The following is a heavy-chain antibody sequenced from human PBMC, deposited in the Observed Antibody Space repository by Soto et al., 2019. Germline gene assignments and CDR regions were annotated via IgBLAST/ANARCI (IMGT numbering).Heavy chain of an antibody. CDR1: GFTFSGYW. D-gene: IGHD1-1*01. CDR2: LNNDGSQT. J-gene: IGHJ4*02. CDR3: ARGGGHNLEY. V-gene: IGHV3-7*04. Sequence: EVQLAESGGTLVQPGGSLRLSCAVSGFTFSGYWMSWVRQAPGKGLEWVAILNNDGSQTNYVDSVRGRFSISRDNTKNSLYXQMNSLRVEXXAVYFCARGGGHNLEYWGQGALVTVSS.